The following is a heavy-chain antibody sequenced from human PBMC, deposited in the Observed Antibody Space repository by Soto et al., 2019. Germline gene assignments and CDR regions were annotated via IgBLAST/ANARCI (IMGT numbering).Heavy chain of an antibody. D-gene: IGHD4-17*01. CDR2: IYYSGST. V-gene: IGHV4-31*03. CDR1: GGTSSGGGYY. CDR3: ARTTVITPDLYYSGMDV. J-gene: IGHJ6*02. Sequence: TMSLTSTVAGGTSSGGGYYWSWIRQHPGKGLEWIGYIYYSGSTYYNPSLKSRVTISVDTSKNQFSLKLSSVTAADTAVYYCARTTVITPDLYYSGMDVWGQGTTVTVSS.